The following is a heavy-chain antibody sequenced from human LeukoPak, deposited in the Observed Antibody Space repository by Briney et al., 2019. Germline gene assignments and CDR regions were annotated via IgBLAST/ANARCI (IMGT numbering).Heavy chain of an antibody. Sequence: GGSLTLSCAAYGFTFSSYSMNWVRQAPGKGLEWVSSISSSSSYIYYADSVNGRFTISRDNAKNSLYLQMNRLRAEDTAVYYCGRGIIRGVSAPDYWGQGTLVTVSS. D-gene: IGHD3-10*01. CDR1: GFTFSSYS. V-gene: IGHV3-21*01. CDR3: GRGIIRGVSAPDY. J-gene: IGHJ4*02. CDR2: ISSSSSYI.